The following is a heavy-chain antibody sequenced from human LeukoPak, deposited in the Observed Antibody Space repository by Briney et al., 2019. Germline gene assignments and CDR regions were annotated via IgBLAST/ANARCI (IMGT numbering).Heavy chain of an antibody. Sequence: GGSLRLTCAASGLTFGSYAMNWVRQAPGKGLEWVSAISGSGGSTYYADSVKGRFTISRDNSKNTLYLQMNSLRAEDTAVYYCAKDLTPWVPEPSSGDVQYWGQGTLVTVSS. CDR2: ISGSGGST. CDR1: GLTFGSYA. V-gene: IGHV3-23*01. D-gene: IGHD1-14*01. J-gene: IGHJ4*02. CDR3: AKDLTPWVPEPSSGDVQY.